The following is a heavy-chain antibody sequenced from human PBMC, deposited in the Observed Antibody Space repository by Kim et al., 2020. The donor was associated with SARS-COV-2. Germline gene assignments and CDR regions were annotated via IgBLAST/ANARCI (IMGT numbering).Heavy chain of an antibody. Sequence: KYYAASVKGRFTISRNNSKITLYLQMNSLGAEDTAVYYCTRSVLGDWYFDLWGRGTLVTVSS. D-gene: IGHD1-26*01. CDR2: K. J-gene: IGHJ2*01. V-gene: IGHV3-33*01. CDR3: TRSVLGDWYFDL.